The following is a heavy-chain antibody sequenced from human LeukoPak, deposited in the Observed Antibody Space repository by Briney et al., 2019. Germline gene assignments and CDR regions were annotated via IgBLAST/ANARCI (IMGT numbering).Heavy chain of an antibody. V-gene: IGHV3-30*04. CDR3: ARLWFGEFYPNWFDP. CDR1: GFTFSSYA. Sequence: GGSLRLSCAASGFTFSSYAIHWVRQAPGKGLEWVAIISYDGSNRYYADSVKGRFTISRDNSKNTLYLQMNSLRAEDTAVYYCARLWFGEFYPNWFDPWGQGTLVTVSS. CDR2: ISYDGSNR. J-gene: IGHJ5*02. D-gene: IGHD3-10*01.